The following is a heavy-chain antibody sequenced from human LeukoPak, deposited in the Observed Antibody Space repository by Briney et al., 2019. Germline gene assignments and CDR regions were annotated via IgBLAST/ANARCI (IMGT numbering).Heavy chain of an antibody. CDR3: ARMNRGSGDY. V-gene: IGHV3-30-3*01. CDR2: ILYDGSNE. D-gene: IGHD6-25*01. CDR1: GFIFSNYA. Sequence: PGRSLRLSCAASGFIFSNYAIHWVRQAPGKGLEWVAVILYDGSNEYYADSVKGRSTISGDNSKNTVYLQMNSLRPEDTGVYYCARMNRGSGDYWGQGTLVTVSS. J-gene: IGHJ4*02.